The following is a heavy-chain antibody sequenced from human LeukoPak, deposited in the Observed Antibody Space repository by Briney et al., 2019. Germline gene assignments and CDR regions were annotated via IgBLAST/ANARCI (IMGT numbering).Heavy chain of an antibody. D-gene: IGHD1-26*01. J-gene: IGHJ6*03. Sequence: SQTLSLTCAISGDSVSSNSASWNWIRQSPSRGLEWLGRTYYRSKWYHDYAISVKSRITINPDTSKNQFSLQLNSVTPEDTAVYYCARSGLGVGASSQYYYYYMDVWGKGTTVTVSS. CDR3: ARSGLGVGASSQYYYYYMDV. CDR2: TYYRSKWYH. V-gene: IGHV6-1*01. CDR1: GDSVSSNSAS.